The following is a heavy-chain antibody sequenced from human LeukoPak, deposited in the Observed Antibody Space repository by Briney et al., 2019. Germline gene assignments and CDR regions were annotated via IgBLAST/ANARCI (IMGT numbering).Heavy chain of an antibody. Sequence: GESLKISCKASGYRFTSNWIAWVRHMPGKGLEWMGIINPADSNTRYSPSYRGQVTISVDKSTTTAYLQWSSLKASDTAVYYCARHNRDIDYRWLDPWGQGTLVTVSS. CDR3: ARHNRDIDYRWLDP. D-gene: IGHD4-11*01. CDR2: INPADSNT. V-gene: IGHV5-51*01. CDR1: GYRFTSNW. J-gene: IGHJ5*02.